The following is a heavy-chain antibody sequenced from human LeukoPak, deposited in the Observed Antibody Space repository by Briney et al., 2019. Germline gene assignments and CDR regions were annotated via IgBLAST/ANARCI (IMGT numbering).Heavy chain of an antibody. CDR1: AFTFSSYS. CDR3: ARDGGSGYGTMTDY. V-gene: IGHV3-21*01. J-gene: IGHJ4*02. CDR2: ISSSSSYI. Sequence: GGSLRLSCAASAFTFSSYSMNWVRQAPGKGLEWVSSISSSSSYIYYADSVKGRFTISRDNAKNSLYLQMNSLRAEDTAVYYCARDGGSGYGTMTDYWGQGILVTVSS. D-gene: IGHD5-12*01.